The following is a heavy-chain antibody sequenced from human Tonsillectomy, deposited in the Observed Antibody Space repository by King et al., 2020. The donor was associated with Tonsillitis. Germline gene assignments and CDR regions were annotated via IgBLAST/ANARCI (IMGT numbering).Heavy chain of an antibody. V-gene: IGHV3-43*01. J-gene: IGHJ4*02. CDR3: AKEQKKYFEA. CDR2: ITWDGRSA. D-gene: IGHD2/OR15-2a*01. Sequence: VQLVESGGVVVQPGGSLRLSCVASGFTFDDYTMHWVRQAPGKGLEWVSLITWDGRSAYYGDSVKGRFTIPRDNSKNSLYLQMNSLRTEDTAFYYCAKEQKKYFEAWGQGTLVTVSS. CDR1: GFTFDDYT.